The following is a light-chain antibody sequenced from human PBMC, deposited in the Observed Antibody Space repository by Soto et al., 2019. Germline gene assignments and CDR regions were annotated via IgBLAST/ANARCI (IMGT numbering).Light chain of an antibody. V-gene: IGKV3-20*01. CDR2: GES. J-gene: IGKJ1*01. CDR1: QSVSSSY. CDR3: QEYGSSPRT. Sequence: EIVLTQSPGTLSLSPGERATLSCRASQSVSSSYLAWYQQKPGQAPRLLIYGESSRATGIPDRFSGSGSGTDFTITISRLEHEDFAVYYCQEYGSSPRTFGQETKVEIK.